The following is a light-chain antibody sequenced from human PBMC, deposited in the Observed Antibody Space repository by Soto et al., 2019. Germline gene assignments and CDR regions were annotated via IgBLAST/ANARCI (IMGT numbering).Light chain of an antibody. CDR2: GAS. J-gene: IGKJ1*01. CDR1: QSFSNNY. V-gene: IGKV3-20*01. Sequence: EIVLTQSPGTLSLSPGERATLSCRTSQSFSNNYLAWYQQKPGQAPRLLIYGASSRATGIPDRFSGSGSGTDFTLSISRLEPEDFATYYCQQYNNWPETFGQGTKVDI. CDR3: QQYNNWPET.